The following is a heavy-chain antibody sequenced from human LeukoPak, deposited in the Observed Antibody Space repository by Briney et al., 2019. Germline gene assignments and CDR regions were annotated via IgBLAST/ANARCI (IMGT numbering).Heavy chain of an antibody. CDR3: AKDRAGITVAGDNGIDY. V-gene: IGHV3-23*01. CDR2: ISGSGAKT. J-gene: IGHJ4*02. CDR1: GFTFNNYA. Sequence: GGSLRLSCAASGFTFNNYAVSWVRQAPGKGLEWVSGISGSGAKTYYADSVKGRFTISRDNSRNTFYIQMTSLRVEDTAVYYCAKDRAGITVAGDNGIDYWGQGTLVTVSS. D-gene: IGHD6-19*01.